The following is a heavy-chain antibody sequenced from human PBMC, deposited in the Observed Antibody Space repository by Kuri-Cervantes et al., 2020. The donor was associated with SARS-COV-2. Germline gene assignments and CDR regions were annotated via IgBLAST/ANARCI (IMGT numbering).Heavy chain of an antibody. CDR3: ASPGGIVSGPGAFDI. Sequence: GGSLRLSCAASGFTFSDYYMSWIRQAPGKGLEWVSYISSSGSTIYYADSVKGRFTISRDNAKNSLYLQMSSPRAEGTAVYYCASPGGIVSGPGAFDIWGQGTMVTVSS. J-gene: IGHJ3*02. D-gene: IGHD3-10*01. CDR2: ISSSGSTI. V-gene: IGHV3-11*04. CDR1: GFTFSDYY.